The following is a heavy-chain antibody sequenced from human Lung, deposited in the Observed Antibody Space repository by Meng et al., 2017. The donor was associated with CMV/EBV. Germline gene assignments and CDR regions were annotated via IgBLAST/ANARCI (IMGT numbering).Heavy chain of an antibody. V-gene: IGHV3-74*01. J-gene: IGHJ4*02. CDR1: GFTFSSYW. CDR3: ARDHYYDSSGLDY. CDR2: INSDGSST. D-gene: IGHD3-22*01. Sequence: SCAASGFTFSSYWMHWVRQAPGKGLVWVSRINSDGSSTSYADSVKDRFTISRDNAKNTLYLQMNSLRAEDTAVYYCARDHYYDSSGLDYLGQGTLVTVSS.